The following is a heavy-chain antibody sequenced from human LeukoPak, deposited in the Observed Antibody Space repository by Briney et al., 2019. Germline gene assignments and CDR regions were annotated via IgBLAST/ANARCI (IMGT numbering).Heavy chain of an antibody. J-gene: IGHJ4*02. CDR2: ISTDGSSA. D-gene: IGHD3-16*01. V-gene: IGHV3-74*01. CDR3: ARVNVCPRCHFDY. CDR1: GFTFSSYW. Sequence: GGSLRLSCAASGFTFSSYWMHWVRQAPGKGLVWVSRISTDGSSAIYADSVKGRFTISRDNAKNTLYLQMNSPRAEDTAVYYCARVNVCPRCHFDYWGQGTVVTVSS.